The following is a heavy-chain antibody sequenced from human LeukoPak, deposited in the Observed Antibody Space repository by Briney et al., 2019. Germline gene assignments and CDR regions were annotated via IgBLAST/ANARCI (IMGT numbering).Heavy chain of an antibody. D-gene: IGHD1-26*01. CDR1: GGTFISYA. CDR2: IIPIFGTA. CDR3: ARDSLSLEVGAADFDY. J-gene: IGHJ4*02. V-gene: IGHV1-69*13. Sequence: SVKVSCKASGGTFISYAISWVRQAPGQGLEWMGGIIPIFGTANYAQKFQGRVTITADESTSTAYMELSSLRSEDTAVYYCARDSLSLEVGAADFDYWGQGTLVTVSS.